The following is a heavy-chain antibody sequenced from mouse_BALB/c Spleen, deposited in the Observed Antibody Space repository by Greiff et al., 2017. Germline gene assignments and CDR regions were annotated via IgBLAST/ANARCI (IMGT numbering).Heavy chain of an antibody. CDR1: GYTFTSYW. D-gene: IGHD2-1*01. CDR2: IYPGDGDT. J-gene: IGHJ4*01. Sequence: HVQLQQSGAELARPGASVKLSCKASGYTFTSYWMQWVKQRPGQGLEWIGAIYPGDGDTRYTQKFKGKATLTADKSSSTAYMQLSSLASEDSAVYYCARAGGYGNYTYYYAMDYWGQGTSVTVSS. CDR3: ARAGGYGNYTYYYAMDY. V-gene: IGHV1-87*01.